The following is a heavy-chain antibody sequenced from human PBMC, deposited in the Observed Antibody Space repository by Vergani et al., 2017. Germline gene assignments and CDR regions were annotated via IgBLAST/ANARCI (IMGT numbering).Heavy chain of an antibody. V-gene: IGHV1-69*01. CDR2: IIPIFGTA. D-gene: IGHD6-19*01. CDR1: GGTFSSYA. Sequence: QVQLVQSGAEVKKPGSSVKVSCKASGGTFSSYAISWVRQAPGQGLEWMGGIIPIFGTANYAQKFQGRVTITADESTSTAYMELSSLRSEDTAVYYWAGGTFGRIAVAGMTVPTEWYFDLWGRGTLVTVSS. J-gene: IGHJ2*01. CDR3: AGGTFGRIAVAGMTVPTEWYFDL.